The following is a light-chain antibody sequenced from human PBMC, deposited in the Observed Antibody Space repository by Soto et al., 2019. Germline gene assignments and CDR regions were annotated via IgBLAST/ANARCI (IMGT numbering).Light chain of an antibody. V-gene: IGKV3-11*01. CDR2: DAS. Sequence: EVVLKLSPATLSLSPGERATHSCRASQSVSSYLAWYQQKPGQAPRLLIYDASNRATGIPARFSGSGPGTDFTLTITRLEPEDSAVYFCQESTGPLNTFGQGTRLEIK. CDR3: QESTGPLNT. J-gene: IGKJ5*01. CDR1: QSVSSY.